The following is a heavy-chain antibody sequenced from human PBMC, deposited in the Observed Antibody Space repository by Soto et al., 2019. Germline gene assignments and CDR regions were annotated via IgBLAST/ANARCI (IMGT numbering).Heavy chain of an antibody. Sequence: GASVKVSCKASGGTFSSYAISWVRQAPGQGLEWMGGIIPIFGTANYAQKFQGRVTITADECTSTSYMERSSLRSEDTAVYYCACKSPAKLVRYFDWFDYCGMDVWGEGTTVTVS. CDR1: GGTFSSYA. CDR2: IIPIFGTA. J-gene: IGHJ6*02. V-gene: IGHV1-69*13. CDR3: ACKSPAKLVRYFDWFDYCGMDV. D-gene: IGHD3-9*01.